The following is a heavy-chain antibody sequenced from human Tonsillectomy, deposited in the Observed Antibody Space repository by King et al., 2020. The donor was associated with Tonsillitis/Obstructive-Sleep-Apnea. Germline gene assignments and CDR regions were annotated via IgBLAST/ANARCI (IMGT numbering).Heavy chain of an antibody. Sequence: QLVQSGAEVKKPGASVKVSCKASGYTFTGYYMHWVRQAPGQGLEWMGRINPNSGGTNYAQKFQGRVTMTRDTSISTAYMELSRLRSDDTAVYYCARSADDYSNYLFSNWGQGTLVTVSS. D-gene: IGHD4-11*01. CDR1: GYTFTGYY. V-gene: IGHV1-2*06. CDR3: ARSADDYSNYLFSN. J-gene: IGHJ4*02. CDR2: INPNSGGT.